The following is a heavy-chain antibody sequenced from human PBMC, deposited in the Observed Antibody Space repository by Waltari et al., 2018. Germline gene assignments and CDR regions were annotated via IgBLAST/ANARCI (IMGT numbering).Heavy chain of an antibody. J-gene: IGHJ4*02. D-gene: IGHD1-26*01. CDR2: ISWDGGST. V-gene: IGHV3-43*01. CDR3: AKDMVSGSYPTCFDY. CDR1: GFTFDDYT. Sequence: EVQLVESGGVVVQPGGSLRLSCAASGFTFDDYTMHWVRQAPGKGLEWVSLISWDGGSTYYADSVKGRFTISRDNSKNSLYLQMNSLRTEDTALYYCAKDMVSGSYPTCFDYWGQGTLVTVSS.